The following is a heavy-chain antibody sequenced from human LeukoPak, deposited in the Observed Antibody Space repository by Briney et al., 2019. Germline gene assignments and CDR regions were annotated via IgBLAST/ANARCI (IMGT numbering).Heavy chain of an antibody. J-gene: IGHJ4*02. CDR1: GGSISSYY. Sequence: SETLSLTCTVSGGSISSYYWSRIRQPPGKGLEWIGYIYYSGSTKYNPSFKSRVTISVDTSKNQFSLKLISVTAADTAVYYCATVVRDDILTGYYIDYWGQGTLVTVSS. CDR3: ATVVRDDILTGYYIDY. V-gene: IGHV4-59*01. D-gene: IGHD3-9*01. CDR2: IYYSGST.